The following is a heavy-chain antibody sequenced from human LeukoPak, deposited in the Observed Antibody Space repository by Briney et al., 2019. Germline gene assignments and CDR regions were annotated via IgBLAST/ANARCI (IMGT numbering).Heavy chain of an antibody. J-gene: IGHJ4*02. CDR1: GFTFSTYG. CDR3: ARDLKRGDY. Sequence: PGGSLRLSCVASGFTFSTYGMSWVRQAPGKGLEWVSAISGSGGSTYYADSVKGRFTISRDNSKNTLYLQMNSLRAEDTAVYYCARDLKRGDYWGQGTLVTVSS. V-gene: IGHV3-23*01. CDR2: ISGSGGST.